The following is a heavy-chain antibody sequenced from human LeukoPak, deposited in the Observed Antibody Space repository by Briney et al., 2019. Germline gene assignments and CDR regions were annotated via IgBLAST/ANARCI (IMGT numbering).Heavy chain of an antibody. D-gene: IGHD1-1*01. Sequence: PGGSLRLSCAASGFTVSSNYMSWVRQAPGKGLEWVSVIYSGGSTYYADSVKGRFTISRDNSKNTLYLQMNSLRAEDTAVYYCAKERGYNWNDNHAFDIWGQGTMVTVSS. V-gene: IGHV3-66*01. CDR3: AKERGYNWNDNHAFDI. J-gene: IGHJ3*02. CDR2: IYSGGST. CDR1: GFTVSSNY.